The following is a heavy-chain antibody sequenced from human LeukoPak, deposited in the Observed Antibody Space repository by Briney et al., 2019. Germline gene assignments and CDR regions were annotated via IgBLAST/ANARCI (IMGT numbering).Heavy chain of an antibody. D-gene: IGHD2/OR15-2a*01. Sequence: PGGSLRLSCAASGFTFSSYTMNWVRQAPGKGLEWVSGISWNSGSIGYADSVKGRFTISRDNAKNSLYLQMNSLRAEDTALYYCAKDIGFYESNYYYGMDVWGQGTTVTVSS. J-gene: IGHJ6*02. CDR3: AKDIGFYESNYYYGMDV. CDR2: ISWNSGSI. CDR1: GFTFSSYT. V-gene: IGHV3-9*01.